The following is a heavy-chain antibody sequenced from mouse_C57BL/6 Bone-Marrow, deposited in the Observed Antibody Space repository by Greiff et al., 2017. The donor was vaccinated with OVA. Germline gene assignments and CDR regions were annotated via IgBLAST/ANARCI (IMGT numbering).Heavy chain of an antibody. J-gene: IGHJ2*01. CDR1: GYTFTSYW. V-gene: IGHV1-52*01. Sequence: QVQLQQPGAELVRPGSSVKLSCKASGYTFTSYWMHWVKQRPIQGLEWIGNIDPSDSETHYNQKFKDKATLTVDKSSSTAYMQLSSLTSEDSAVYYCARSYYYGSSYREYYFDYWGQGTTLTVSS. CDR3: ARSYYYGSSYREYYFDY. D-gene: IGHD1-1*01. CDR2: IDPSDSET.